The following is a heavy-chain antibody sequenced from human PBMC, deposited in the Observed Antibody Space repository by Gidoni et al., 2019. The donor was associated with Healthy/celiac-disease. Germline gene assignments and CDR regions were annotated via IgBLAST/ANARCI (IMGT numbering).Heavy chain of an antibody. Sequence: QVQLVESGGGLVKPGGSVRLSCAASGFTFRDYYMSWIRQAPGKGLEWVSYISSSGSTIYYADSVKGRFTISRDNAKNSLYLQMNSLRAEDTAVYYCARGFSYCTNGVCYTGYYYGMDVWGQGTTVTVSS. CDR2: ISSSGSTI. CDR3: ARGFSYCTNGVCYTGYYYGMDV. D-gene: IGHD2-8*01. V-gene: IGHV3-11*01. CDR1: GFTFRDYY. J-gene: IGHJ6*02.